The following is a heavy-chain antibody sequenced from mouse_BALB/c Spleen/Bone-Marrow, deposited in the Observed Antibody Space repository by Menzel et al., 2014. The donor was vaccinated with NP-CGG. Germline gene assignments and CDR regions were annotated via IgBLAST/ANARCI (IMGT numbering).Heavy chain of an antibody. Sequence: VQLQESGAELVRPGSSVKISCKASGYAFSSYWMNWVKQGPGQGLEWIGQIYPGDGDTNYNGKFKGKATLTADKSSSTAYMQLGSLTSEDSAVYFCARTGNLAWFAYWGQGTLVTVSA. CDR2: IYPGDGDT. CDR3: ARTGNLAWFAY. V-gene: IGHV1-80*01. J-gene: IGHJ3*01. D-gene: IGHD2-1*01. CDR1: GYAFSSYW.